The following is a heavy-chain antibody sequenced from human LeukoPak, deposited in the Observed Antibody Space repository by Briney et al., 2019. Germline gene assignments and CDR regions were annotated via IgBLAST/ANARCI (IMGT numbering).Heavy chain of an antibody. CDR2: IGGGGGTT. J-gene: IGHJ4*02. CDR1: GFPFPTYA. Sequence: GGSLRLSCVASGFPFPTYAMMWVRQAPGKGLEWVSTIGGGGGTTYYADSVKGRFTISRDNSKNTLYLQLNSLRAEDTAVYYCARGGYYYGSGSYPFDYWGQGTLVTVSS. D-gene: IGHD3-10*01. CDR3: ARGGYYYGSGSYPFDY. V-gene: IGHV3-23*01.